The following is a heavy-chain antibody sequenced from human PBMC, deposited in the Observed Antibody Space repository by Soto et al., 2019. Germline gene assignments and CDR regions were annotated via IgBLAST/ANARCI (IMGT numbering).Heavy chain of an antibody. CDR1: LFTFANYA. CDR2: VSAGGDNT. J-gene: IGHJ4*02. V-gene: IGHV3-23*01. D-gene: IGHD4-17*01. Sequence: PVWPLRLSCPASLFTFANYAMHWVLQAPGKWLEWVSRVSAGGDNTDYADAVKGRFTISRDNSKNTLFLQMTSLRAEDTALYYCAKVPLRPYYFDYWGPGTMVTVS. CDR3: AKVPLRPYYFDY.